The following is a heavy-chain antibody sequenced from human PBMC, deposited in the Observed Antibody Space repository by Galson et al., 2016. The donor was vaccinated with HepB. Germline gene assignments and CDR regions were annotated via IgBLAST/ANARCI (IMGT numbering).Heavy chain of an antibody. J-gene: IGHJ6*03. CDR2: ISANTGNT. CDR1: GYTFRMYG. V-gene: IGHV1-18*01. D-gene: IGHD1-1*01. Sequence: SVKVSCKASGYTFRMYGITWVRQAPGQGLEWMGWISANTGNTNYARKVQGRVTMTTDTSTTTAYMELRSLTSDDTAVSYCARDTDGTDNSYYNMDVWGQGTTVAVSS. CDR3: ARDTDGTDNSYYNMDV.